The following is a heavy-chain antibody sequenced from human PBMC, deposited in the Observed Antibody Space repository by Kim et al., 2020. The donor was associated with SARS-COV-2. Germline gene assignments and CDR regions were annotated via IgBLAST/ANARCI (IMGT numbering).Heavy chain of an antibody. J-gene: IGHJ6*01. CDR1: GFTFSSYA. V-gene: IGHV3-30-3*01. CDR3: ARDSSSWYVYYYGMDV. D-gene: IGHD6-13*01. CDR2: ISYDGSNK. Sequence: GGSLRLSCAASGFTFSSYAMHWVRQAPGKGLEWVAVISYDGSNKYYADSVKGRFTISRENSKNTLYLQMNSLRAEDTAVYYCARDSSSWYVYYYGMDVWG.